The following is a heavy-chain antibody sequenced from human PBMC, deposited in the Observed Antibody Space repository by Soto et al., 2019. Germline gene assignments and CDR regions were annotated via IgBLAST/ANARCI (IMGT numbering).Heavy chain of an antibody. CDR2: IYDSGST. Sequence: SETLSLTCTVSGGSISSYYWSWIRQPPGKGLEWIGYIYDSGSTNHNPSLKSRVTISVDTSKNQFSLTLTSVTAADTAVYYCASRVEGLYSGNDRYYFDYWGQGTLVTVSS. CDR1: GGSISSYY. D-gene: IGHD5-12*01. V-gene: IGHV4-59*12. J-gene: IGHJ4*02. CDR3: ASRVEGLYSGNDRYYFDY.